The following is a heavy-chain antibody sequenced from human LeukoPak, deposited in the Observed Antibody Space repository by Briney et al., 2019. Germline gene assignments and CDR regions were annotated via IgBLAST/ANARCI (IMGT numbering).Heavy chain of an antibody. CDR1: GYTFTSYG. J-gene: IGHJ4*02. CDR3: ARGRSLHRTDYFDY. CDR2: ISAYNGNT. Sequence: ASVKVSCKASGYTFTSYGISWVRQAPGQGLEWMGWISAYNGNTNYXQKLXXRVTMTTDTSTSTAYMELRSLRSDDTAVYYCARGRSLHRTDYFDYWGQGTLVTVSS. V-gene: IGHV1-18*01. D-gene: IGHD1-14*01.